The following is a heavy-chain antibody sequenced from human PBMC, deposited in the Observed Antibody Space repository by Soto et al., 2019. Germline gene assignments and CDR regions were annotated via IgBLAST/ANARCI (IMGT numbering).Heavy chain of an antibody. V-gene: IGHV3-21*01. Sequence: EVQLVESGGGLVKPGGSLRLSCVASGFSFSSYSMNWVRQAPGKGLEWVSSISSSASHINYADSVKGRFTISRDNAKKSLYLQMNSLRAEDTDVYYCARGYPGYCSGGTCYWFDPWGQGTLVTVSS. CDR1: GFSFSSYS. D-gene: IGHD2-15*01. CDR3: ARGYPGYCSGGTCYWFDP. J-gene: IGHJ5*02. CDR2: ISSSASHI.